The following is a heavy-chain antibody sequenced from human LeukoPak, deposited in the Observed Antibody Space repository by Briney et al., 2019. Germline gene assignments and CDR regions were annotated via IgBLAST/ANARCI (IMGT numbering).Heavy chain of an antibody. CDR3: VKDRCDRTTCPEV. Sequence: GGSLRLSCAASGFTFDDYAMHWVRQAPGKGLEWVSGISWNSGSIGYADSVKGRFTISRDNSKNTLHLQMSSLRAEDTALYYCVKDRCDRTTCPEVWGQGTLVTVSS. CDR1: GFTFDDYA. J-gene: IGHJ4*02. D-gene: IGHD2-2*01. V-gene: IGHV3-9*01. CDR2: ISWNSGSI.